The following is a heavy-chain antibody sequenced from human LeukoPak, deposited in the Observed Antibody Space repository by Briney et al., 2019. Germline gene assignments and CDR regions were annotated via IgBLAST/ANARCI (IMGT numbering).Heavy chain of an antibody. Sequence: GGSLRLSCAASGFTFSSYAMSWVRQAPGKGLDWVSAISGSGGNTYYADSVKGRFTISRDNSKNTLYLQMNSLRAEDTAVYYCAKDLGWYYFDYWGQGTLVTVSS. CDR2: ISGSGGNT. V-gene: IGHV3-23*01. CDR1: GFTFSSYA. J-gene: IGHJ4*02. CDR3: AKDLGWYYFDY.